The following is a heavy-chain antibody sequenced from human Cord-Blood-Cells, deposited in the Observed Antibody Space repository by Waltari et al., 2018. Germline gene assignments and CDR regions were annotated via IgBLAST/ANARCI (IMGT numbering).Heavy chain of an antibody. D-gene: IGHD3-22*01. J-gene: IGHJ4*02. V-gene: IGHV1-2*04. CDR2: INPNSGGT. Sequence: QVQLVQSGAEVKKPGASVKVSCKASGYTFTVYIMPGLPRAPGQGLEWMGWINPNSGGTNYAQKFQGWVTMTRDTSISTAYMELSRLRSDDTAVYYCARESHSSGYYFDYWGQGTLVTVSS. CDR3: ARESHSSGYYFDY. CDR1: GYTFTVYI.